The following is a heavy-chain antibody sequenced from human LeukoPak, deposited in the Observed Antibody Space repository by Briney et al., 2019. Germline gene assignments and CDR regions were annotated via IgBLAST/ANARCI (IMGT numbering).Heavy chain of an antibody. D-gene: IGHD1-26*01. Sequence: GSLRLSCAASGFTFSSYSMNWVRQVPGKGLEWVSSISGSTSYIFYADSVKGRFTISRDNAKNSLYLQMDSLRAEDTAVYYCARDHYSGSHFDYWGQGTLVTVSS. CDR3: ARDHYSGSHFDY. V-gene: IGHV3-21*01. CDR2: ISGSTSYI. CDR1: GFTFSSYS. J-gene: IGHJ4*02.